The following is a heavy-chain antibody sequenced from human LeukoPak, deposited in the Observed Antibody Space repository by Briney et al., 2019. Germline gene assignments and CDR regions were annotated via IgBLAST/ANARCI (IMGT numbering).Heavy chain of an antibody. J-gene: IGHJ4*02. V-gene: IGHV3-48*01. CDR1: GFTFSSYS. CDR2: ISSSSSTI. CDR3: ARDHYYGSGSPSFDY. D-gene: IGHD3-10*01. Sequence: PGGSLRLSCAASGFTFSSYSMNWVRRAPGKGLERVSYISSSSSTIYYADSVKGRFTISRDNARNSLYLQMNSLRAEDTAVYYCARDHYYGSGSPSFDYWGQGTLVTVSS.